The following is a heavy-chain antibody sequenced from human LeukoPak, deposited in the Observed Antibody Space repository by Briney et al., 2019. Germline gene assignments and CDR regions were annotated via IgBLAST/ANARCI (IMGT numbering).Heavy chain of an antibody. CDR1: GFTFSSHA. V-gene: IGHV3-23*01. CDR2: IGGLGSST. Sequence: PGGSLRLSCAASGFTFSSHAMAWVRQAPGKGLEWVSAIGGLGSSTYYGDSVKGCFTISRDNSKNTVYLQMDSLRVEDTAVYYCARDPGVVAFHYFDFWGQGTLITVSS. CDR3: ARDPGVVAFHYFDF. D-gene: IGHD3-3*01. J-gene: IGHJ4*02.